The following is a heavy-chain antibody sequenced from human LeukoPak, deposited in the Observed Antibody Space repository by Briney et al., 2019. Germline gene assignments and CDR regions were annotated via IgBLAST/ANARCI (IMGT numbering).Heavy chain of an antibody. Sequence: GGSLRLSCAASGFTFSSYSMNWVRQAPGKGLEWVSAISGSGGSTYYADSVKGRFTISRDNSKNTLYLQMNSLRAEDTAVYYCAKDRSLWFEMPADWGQGTLVTVSS. CDR1: GFTFSSYS. J-gene: IGHJ4*02. CDR3: AKDRSLWFEMPAD. D-gene: IGHD3-10*01. CDR2: ISGSGGST. V-gene: IGHV3-23*01.